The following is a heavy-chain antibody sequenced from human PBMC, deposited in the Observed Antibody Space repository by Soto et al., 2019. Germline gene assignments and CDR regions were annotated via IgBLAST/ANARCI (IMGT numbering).Heavy chain of an antibody. V-gene: IGHV4-59*01. D-gene: IGHD5-12*01. J-gene: IGHJ3*02. Sequence: SETLSLTCTVSGGSISSYYWSWIRQPPGKGLEWIGYIYYSGSTNYNPSLKSRVTISVDTPKNQFSLKLTSVTAADTAAYYCARVREYSGYGSGFYTWSRGTMVTVS. CDR1: GGSISSYY. CDR2: IYYSGST. CDR3: ARVREYSGYGSGFYT.